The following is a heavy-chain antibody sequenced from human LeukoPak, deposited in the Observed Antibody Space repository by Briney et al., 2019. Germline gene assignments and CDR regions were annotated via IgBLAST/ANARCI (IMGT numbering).Heavy chain of an antibody. CDR2: IYYSGST. CDR3: ARGRRPTAKYYYDSSGYYFDY. CDR1: GGSISSGGYY. Sequence: PSETLSLTCTVSGGSISSGGYYWSWIRQHPGKGLEWIGYIYYSGSTYYNPSLKSRVTISVDTSKNQFSLKLSSVTAADTAVYYCARGRRPTAKYYYDSSGYYFDYWGQGTLVTVSS. D-gene: IGHD3-22*01. J-gene: IGHJ4*02. V-gene: IGHV4-31*03.